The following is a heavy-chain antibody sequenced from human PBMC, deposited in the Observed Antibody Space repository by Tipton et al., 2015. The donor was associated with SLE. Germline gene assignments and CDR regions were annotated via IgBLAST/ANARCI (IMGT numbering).Heavy chain of an antibody. J-gene: IGHJ4*02. CDR3: ARGGSSPSFDY. Sequence: SLRLSCAASGFTVSSNYMSWVRQAPGKGREWVSVIYSGGSTYYADSVKGRFTISRDNSKNTLYLQINSLRAEDTAVYYCARGGSSPSFDYWGQGTLVTVSS. D-gene: IGHD6-13*01. CDR2: IYSGGST. V-gene: IGHV3-53*01. CDR1: GFTVSSNY.